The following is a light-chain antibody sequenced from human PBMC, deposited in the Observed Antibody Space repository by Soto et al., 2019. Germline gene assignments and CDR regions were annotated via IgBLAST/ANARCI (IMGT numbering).Light chain of an antibody. Sequence: DIQMTQSPSSLSAYVGDSVTISCRARQNINKNLNWYQQKSGKAPNLLIYGASNFQSGVPSRFRGSGSGTDFTLAITDLQPEDFATYYCQQSFYTPYTFGHGTKLEI. CDR1: QNINKN. CDR3: QQSFYTPYT. J-gene: IGKJ2*01. V-gene: IGKV1-39*01. CDR2: GAS.